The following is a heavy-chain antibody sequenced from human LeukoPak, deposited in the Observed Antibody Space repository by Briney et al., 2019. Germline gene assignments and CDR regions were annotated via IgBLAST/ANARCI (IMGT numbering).Heavy chain of an antibody. V-gene: IGHV3-48*04. Sequence: PGGSLRLSCAASGFTFSSYSMNWVRQAPGKGLEWVSYISSSSSTIYYADSVKGRFTISRDNAKNSLYLQMNSLRAEDTAVYYCARDPDNWAFDYWGQGTLVIVSS. CDR1: GFTFSSYS. D-gene: IGHD1-20*01. J-gene: IGHJ4*02. CDR3: ARDPDNWAFDY. CDR2: ISSSSSTI.